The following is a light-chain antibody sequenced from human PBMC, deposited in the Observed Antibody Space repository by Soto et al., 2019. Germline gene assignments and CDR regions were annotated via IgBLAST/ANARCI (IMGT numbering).Light chain of an antibody. J-gene: IGLJ1*01. V-gene: IGLV2-14*01. CDR2: MVS. Sequence: QSVLTQPASVFGSPGQSITISCTGTSSDVGNYNYVSWYQQYPGRVPKLLIYMVSNRASGVSNRFSGSKSGNTASLTISGLQAEDEADYFCTSPTPGSLYVFGTGTKVTVL. CDR1: SSDVGNYNY. CDR3: TSPTPGSLYV.